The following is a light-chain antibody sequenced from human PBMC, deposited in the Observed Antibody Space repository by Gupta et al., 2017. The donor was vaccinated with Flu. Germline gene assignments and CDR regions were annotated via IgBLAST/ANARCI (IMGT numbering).Light chain of an antibody. CDR2: ESS. CDR3: QQDNTWPFT. Sequence: EIVMTQSPATLSVSPGERATLFCRASQNVGSNLAWYQQKPGQAPSLLISESSTGATGVPARVSGRGSGTEFTLTISRLQSEDCAVYYCQQDNTWPFTFGGRTRVEIK. V-gene: IGKV3-15*01. J-gene: IGKJ4*01. CDR1: QNVGSN.